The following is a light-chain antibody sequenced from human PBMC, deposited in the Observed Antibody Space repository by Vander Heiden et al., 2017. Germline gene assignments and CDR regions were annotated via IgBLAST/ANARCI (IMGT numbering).Light chain of an antibody. CDR2: AAS. Sequence: DIQMTQSPSSVPASVGDRVTITCRASQGISTWLTWYQQKPGKAPKLLIYAASNLQSGVPSRFSGSGSGTDFTFTISSLEPEDFATYYCQQANNVPHTFGGGTKVEIK. CDR3: QQANNVPHT. J-gene: IGKJ4*01. CDR1: QGISTW. V-gene: IGKV1-12*01.